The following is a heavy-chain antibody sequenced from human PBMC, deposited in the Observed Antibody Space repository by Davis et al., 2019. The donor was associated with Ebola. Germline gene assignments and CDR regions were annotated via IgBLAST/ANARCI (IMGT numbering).Heavy chain of an antibody. D-gene: IGHD2-2*01. J-gene: IGHJ6*04. CDR1: GFTFGTYA. CDR2: IGSRGGNI. Sequence: PGGSLRLSCATSGFTFGTYAMTWVRQAPGKGLEWVSVIGSRGGNIFYADSVKGRFTTSRDDSENTLYLQMNSLRAEDTAVYYCTRLDEETVAVPAGWGKGTTVTVSS. CDR3: TRLDEETVAVPAG. V-gene: IGHV3-23*01.